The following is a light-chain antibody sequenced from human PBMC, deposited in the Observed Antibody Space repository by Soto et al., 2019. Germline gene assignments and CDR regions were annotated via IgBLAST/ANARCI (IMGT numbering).Light chain of an antibody. CDR2: TTN. V-gene: IGLV8-61*01. J-gene: IGLJ2*01. CDR1: SGSVSASYY. Sequence: QAVVTQEPSFSVSPGGTVTLTCGLSSGSVSASYYPSWYQQTPGQAPRTLIYTTNTRSSGVPDRFSGSILGNKAALTITGAQADDESDYYCVLYIGSGILVFGVGTKVTVL. CDR3: VLYIGSGILV.